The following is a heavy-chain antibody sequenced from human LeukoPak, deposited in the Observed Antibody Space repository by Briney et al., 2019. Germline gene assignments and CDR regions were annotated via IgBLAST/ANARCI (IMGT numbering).Heavy chain of an antibody. Sequence: GGSLRLSCVGSGFTFRSHAMSWVRQAPEKGLEFVSGIYENGGTTYYADSEKGRFSISRDNSKNTLYLQMDSLRGEDTAVYYCAKDFRIGYSAHFDYWGQGALVTVSS. V-gene: IGHV3-23*01. CDR2: IYENGGTT. J-gene: IGHJ4*02. D-gene: IGHD2-21*01. CDR1: GFTFRSHA. CDR3: AKDFRIGYSAHFDY.